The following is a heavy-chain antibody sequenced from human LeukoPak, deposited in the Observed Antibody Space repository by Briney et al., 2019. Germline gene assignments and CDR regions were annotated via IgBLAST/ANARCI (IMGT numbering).Heavy chain of an antibody. CDR3: ARAYTAIVLDY. Sequence: ASVKVSCKASGYTFTGYYMHWVRQAPGQGLEWMGWMNPNSGNTGYAQKFQGRVTMTRNTSISTAYMELSSLRSEDTAVYYCARAYTAIVLDYWGQGTLVTVSS. V-gene: IGHV1-8*02. CDR2: MNPNSGNT. D-gene: IGHD5-18*01. J-gene: IGHJ4*02. CDR1: GYTFTGYY.